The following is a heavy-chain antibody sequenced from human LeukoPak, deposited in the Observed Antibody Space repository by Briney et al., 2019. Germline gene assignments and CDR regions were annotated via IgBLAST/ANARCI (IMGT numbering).Heavy chain of an antibody. CDR1: GGSISSSSYY. V-gene: IGHV4-39*07. D-gene: IGHD4-23*01. J-gene: IGHJ5*02. CDR3: ARELLYGGKALGGWFDP. CDR2: IYHSGST. Sequence: PSETLSLTCTVSGGSISSSSYYWGWIRQPPGKGLEWIGSIYHSGSTYYNPSLKSRVTISVDTSKNQFSLKLSSVTAADTAVYYCARELLYGGKALGGWFDPWGQGTLVTVSS.